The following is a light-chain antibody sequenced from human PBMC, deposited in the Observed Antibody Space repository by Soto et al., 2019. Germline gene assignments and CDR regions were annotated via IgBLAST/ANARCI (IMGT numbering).Light chain of an antibody. CDR2: SAS. Sequence: DIQMTQSPSSLSASVGDRVTITCRSSQSISTYLNWYQQRPGRAPKLLIYSASSLQSGVPSRFSGSGSGTDFTLNISSLQPEDFASYLCQRSYSTPGTFGQGTKVDIK. V-gene: IGKV1-39*01. CDR1: QSISTY. CDR3: QRSYSTPGT. J-gene: IGKJ1*01.